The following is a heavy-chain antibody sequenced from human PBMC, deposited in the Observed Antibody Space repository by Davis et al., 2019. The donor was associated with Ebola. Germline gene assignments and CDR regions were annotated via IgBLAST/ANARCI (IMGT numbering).Heavy chain of an antibody. CDR1: GFTFSSYA. V-gene: IGHV3-30-3*01. D-gene: IGHD4-17*01. CDR2: ISYDGSNK. J-gene: IGHJ6*02. CDR3: ARGLRGDYVVFGYYYYGMDV. Sequence: PGGSLRLSCAASGFTFSSYAMHWVRQAPGKGLEWVAVISYDGSNKYYADSVKGRFTISRDNSKNTLYLQMNSLRAEDTAVYYCARGLRGDYVVFGYYYYGMDVWGQGTTVTVSS.